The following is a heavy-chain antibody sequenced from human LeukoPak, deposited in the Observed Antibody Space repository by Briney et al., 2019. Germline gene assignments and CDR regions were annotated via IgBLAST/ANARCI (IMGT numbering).Heavy chain of an antibody. V-gene: IGHV1-69*06. CDR2: IIPIFGTA. Sequence: SVKVSCKASGGTFSSYAISWVRQAPGQGLEWMGGIIPIFGTANYAQKFQGRVTITADKSTSTAYMELSSLRSEDTAVYYCARDSSDYGGNPYSRYWGQGTLVTVSS. D-gene: IGHD4-23*01. CDR1: GGTFSSYA. J-gene: IGHJ4*02. CDR3: ARDSSDYGGNPYSRY.